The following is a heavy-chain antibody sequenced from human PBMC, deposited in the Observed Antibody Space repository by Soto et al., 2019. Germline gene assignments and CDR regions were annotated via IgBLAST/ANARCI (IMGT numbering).Heavy chain of an antibody. V-gene: IGHV3-23*01. CDR2: ISGSGGST. Sequence: EVQLLESGGGLVQPGGSLRLSCAASGFTFSSYAMSWVRQAPGKGLEWVSAISGSGGSTYYADSGKGRFTISRDNSKNTLYLQMNSLRAEDTAVYYCAKDTIRHPSGFGYWGQGTLVTVSS. J-gene: IGHJ4*02. CDR3: AKDTIRHPSGFGY. D-gene: IGHD3-16*01. CDR1: GFTFSSYA.